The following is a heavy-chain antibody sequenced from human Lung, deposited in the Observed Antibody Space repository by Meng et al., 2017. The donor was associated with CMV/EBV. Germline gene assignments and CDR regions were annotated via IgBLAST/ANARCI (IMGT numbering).Heavy chain of an antibody. CDR1: GYRLATYG. V-gene: IGHV1-18*01. J-gene: IGHJ4*02. CDR2: MSSHNGNT. Sequence: ASGYRLATYGISWVRLVPGQGLEWVGWMSSHNGNTNYGEKCQGRVTMTMHTSTNAAHMDLRDLRSDDTAVYFCAREVHYYDSHGIDYWGQGTLVTVSS. CDR3: AREVHYYDSHGIDY. D-gene: IGHD3-22*01.